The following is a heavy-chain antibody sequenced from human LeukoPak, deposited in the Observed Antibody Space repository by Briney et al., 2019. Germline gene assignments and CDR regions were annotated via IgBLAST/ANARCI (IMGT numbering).Heavy chain of an antibody. CDR1: GFTFSSYA. CDR3: AKDACSSTSCSSEFDY. CDR2: ISGSGGST. D-gene: IGHD2-2*01. V-gene: IGHV3-23*01. J-gene: IGHJ4*02. Sequence: PGGSLRLSCAASGFTFSSYAMSWVRQAPGKGLERVSAISGSGGSTYYADSVKGRFTISRDNSKNTLYLQMNSLRAEDTAVYYCAKDACSSTSCSSEFDYWGQGTLVTVSS.